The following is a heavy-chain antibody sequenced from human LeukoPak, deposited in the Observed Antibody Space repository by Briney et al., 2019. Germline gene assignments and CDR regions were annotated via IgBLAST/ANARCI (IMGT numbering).Heavy chain of an antibody. CDR1: GFTFSTYG. CDR3: ARTIEMATISYFDY. CDR2: ISGSGGST. Sequence: PGGSLRLSCAASGFTFSTYGMTWVRQAPGKGLEWVSAISGSGGSTYYADSVKGRFTISRDSAKNSLYLQMNSLRAGDTAVYYCARTIEMATISYFDYWGQGTLVTVSS. J-gene: IGHJ4*02. D-gene: IGHD5-24*01. V-gene: IGHV3-23*01.